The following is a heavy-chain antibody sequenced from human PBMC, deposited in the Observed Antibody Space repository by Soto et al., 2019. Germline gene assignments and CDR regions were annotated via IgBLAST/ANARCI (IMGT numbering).Heavy chain of an antibody. V-gene: IGHV1-46*01. Sequence: ASVKVSCKASGYTFTSYYMHWVRQAPGQGLEGMGIINPSGGSTSYAQKFQGRVTMTRDTSTSTVYMELSSLRSEDTAVYYCARAFVHRRNSSWETHYYFDYWGQGTLVTVSS. CDR2: INPSGGST. CDR3: ARAFVHRRNSSWETHYYFDY. D-gene: IGHD6-13*01. J-gene: IGHJ4*02. CDR1: GYTFTSYY.